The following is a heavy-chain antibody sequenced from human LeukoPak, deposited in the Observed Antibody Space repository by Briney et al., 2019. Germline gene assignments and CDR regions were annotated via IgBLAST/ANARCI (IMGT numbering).Heavy chain of an antibody. J-gene: IGHJ4*02. CDR1: SGSISSYY. D-gene: IGHD3-9*01. CDR2: IYTSGNT. V-gene: IGHV4-4*07. CDR3: ARDYDKGFDS. Sequence: SETLSLTCTVSSGSISSYYWSWIRRPAGKGLEWIGRIYTSGNTNYNPSLKSRITMSVDTSKNQFSLKLSSVTAADTAVYYCARDYDKGFDSWGQGTLVTVSS.